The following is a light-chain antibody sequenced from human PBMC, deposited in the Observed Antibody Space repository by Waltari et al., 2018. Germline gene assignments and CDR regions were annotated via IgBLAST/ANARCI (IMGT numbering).Light chain of an antibody. Sequence: QSALTQPASVSGSPGQSITIPCTGTSSAVGGSNYVSWYQQHPGKAPKLMIYDVSKRPSGVSNRFSGSKSGNTASLTISGLQAEDEADYYCSSYTSSSTYVFGTGTKVTVL. CDR3: SSYTSSSTYV. J-gene: IGLJ1*01. CDR2: DVS. CDR1: SSAVGGSNY. V-gene: IGLV2-14*01.